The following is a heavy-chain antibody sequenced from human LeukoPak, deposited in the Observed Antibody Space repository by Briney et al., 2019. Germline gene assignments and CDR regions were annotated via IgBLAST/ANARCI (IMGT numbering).Heavy chain of an antibody. CDR3: ARQRYSSSPYFDY. CDR1: GGSISSSSYY. CDR2: IYYSGST. V-gene: IGHV4-39*01. D-gene: IGHD6-19*01. Sequence: SETLSLTCSASGGSISSSSYYWGWIRQPPGKGLEWIGSIYYSGSTYYNPSLKSRVTISVDTSKNQFSLKLSSVTAADTAVYYCARQRYSSSPYFDYWGQGTLVTVSS. J-gene: IGHJ4*02.